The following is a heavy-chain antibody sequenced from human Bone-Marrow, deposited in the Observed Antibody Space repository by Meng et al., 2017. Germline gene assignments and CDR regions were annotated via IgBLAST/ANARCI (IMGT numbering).Heavy chain of an antibody. Sequence: ESGGGLVKPGGSLTLSCAASGFTFRNAWMSWVRQGPGKGLEWVSVIYSGGGTDYADSVKGRFTTSRDSSKNTMYLQMNNLRADDTAMYYCTGGEDHWGQGTLVTVSS. V-gene: IGHV3-66*01. CDR2: IYSGGGT. CDR3: TGGEDH. J-gene: IGHJ4*02. CDR1: GFTFRNAW.